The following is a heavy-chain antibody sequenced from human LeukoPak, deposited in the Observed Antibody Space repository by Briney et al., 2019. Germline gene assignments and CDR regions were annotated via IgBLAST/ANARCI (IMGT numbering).Heavy chain of an antibody. Sequence: ASVKVSCKASGYTFTGYYVHWVRQAPGQGLEWIGRINPNSGDTNYAQKFQGRVTMTRDTSISTAYMELSRLRSDDTAVYYCARDYCGGDCFPDYWGQGTLVTVSS. CDR2: INPNSGDT. D-gene: IGHD2-21*02. J-gene: IGHJ4*02. V-gene: IGHV1-2*06. CDR1: GYTFTGYY. CDR3: ARDYCGGDCFPDY.